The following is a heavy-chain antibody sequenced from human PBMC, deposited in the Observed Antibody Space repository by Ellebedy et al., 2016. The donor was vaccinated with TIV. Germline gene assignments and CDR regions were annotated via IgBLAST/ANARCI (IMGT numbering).Heavy chain of an antibody. V-gene: IGHV4-59*01. CDR3: SRVGSRYYGSGSYYGTFGY. D-gene: IGHD3-10*01. Sequence: MPSETLSLTCTVYAASISSYYWSWIRQPPGKVRELIGYSYYSGSTNYNPSRQSRVTIPLDTSKNQFSLKLSSVTAADTAVYYCSRVGSRYYGSGSYYGTFGYWGQGTLVTVSS. CDR1: AASISSYY. J-gene: IGHJ4*02. CDR2: SYYSGST.